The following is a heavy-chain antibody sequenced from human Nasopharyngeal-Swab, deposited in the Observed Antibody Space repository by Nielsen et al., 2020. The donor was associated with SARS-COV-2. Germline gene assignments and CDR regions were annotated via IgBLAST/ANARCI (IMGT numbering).Heavy chain of an antibody. J-gene: IGHJ6*03. CDR2: ISSNGGNT. CDR1: GFTFSSYA. Sequence: GGSLRLSCAASGFTFSSYAMHWVRQAPGKGLEYVSAISSNGGNTYYANSVKGRFTISRDNSKNTLYLQMGSLRAEDMAVYYCARSQNWGTYYYYMDVWGKGTTVTVSS. CDR3: ARSQNWGTYYYYMDV. V-gene: IGHV3-64*01. D-gene: IGHD7-27*01.